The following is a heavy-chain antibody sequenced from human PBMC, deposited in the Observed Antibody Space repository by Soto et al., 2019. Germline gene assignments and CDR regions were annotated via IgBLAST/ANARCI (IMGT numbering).Heavy chain of an antibody. CDR2: IYYSGGT. D-gene: IGHD5-12*01. CDR3: ARDLGSGYDLAMDV. CDR1: GGSISGYY. J-gene: IGHJ6*02. Sequence: ETLSLTCTVSGGSISGYYWIWIRQPPGKGLEWIGYIYYSGGTKYNTSLKSRVTISVDTSKNQFSLRLSSATAADTAVYYCARDLGSGYDLAMDVWGQGTTVTVSS. V-gene: IGHV4-59*01.